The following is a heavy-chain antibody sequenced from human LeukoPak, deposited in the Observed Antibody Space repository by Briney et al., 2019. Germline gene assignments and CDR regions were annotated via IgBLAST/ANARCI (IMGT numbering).Heavy chain of an antibody. CDR3: ARDFGNYYGSGTLDWFDP. J-gene: IGHJ5*02. D-gene: IGHD3-10*01. V-gene: IGHV1-2*02. CDR1: GYPFTDYY. Sequence: ASVKVSCKTSGYPFTDYYIHWVRQAPGQGLEWMWWINPNSGATNYPRKFQGRVTVTRDASTSTAYMELSSLRSDDTAMYFCARDFGNYYGSGTLDWFDPWGQETLVTVSS. CDR2: INPNSGAT.